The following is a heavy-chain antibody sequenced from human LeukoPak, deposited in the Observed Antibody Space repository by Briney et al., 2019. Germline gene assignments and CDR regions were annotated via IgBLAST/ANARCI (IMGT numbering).Heavy chain of an antibody. CDR1: GFTFSSYG. Sequence: PGGSLRLSCAASGFTFSSYGMSWVRQAPGKGLEWVSAISGSGGSTYYADSVKGRFTISRDNSKNTLYLQMNSLRAEDTAVYYCANTAVADNWFDPWGQGTLVTVSS. CDR2: ISGSGGST. J-gene: IGHJ5*02. D-gene: IGHD6-19*01. CDR3: ANTAVADNWFDP. V-gene: IGHV3-23*01.